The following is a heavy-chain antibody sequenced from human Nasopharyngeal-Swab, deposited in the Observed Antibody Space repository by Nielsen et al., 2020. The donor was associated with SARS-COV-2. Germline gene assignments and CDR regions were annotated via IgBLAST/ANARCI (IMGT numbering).Heavy chain of an antibody. CDR2: TYYRSEWYN. CDR1: GDSVSSSSAA. CDR3: ARARGAYGDYYYYYYTDV. Sequence: SQTRSLTCAISGDSVSSSSAAWNWIRQSPSRGLEWLGGTYYRSEWYNDYAVSVKSRITINPDTSKNQFSLHLNSVTPEDTAVYYCARARGAYGDYYYYYYTDVWGKGTTVTVSS. J-gene: IGHJ6*03. D-gene: IGHD4-17*01. V-gene: IGHV6-1*01.